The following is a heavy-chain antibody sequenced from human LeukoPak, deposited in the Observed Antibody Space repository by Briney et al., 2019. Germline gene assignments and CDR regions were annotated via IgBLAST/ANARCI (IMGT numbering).Heavy chain of an antibody. CDR2: VSSGFHA. CDR3: VREARGYHYTYFDY. D-gene: IGHD5-18*01. CDR1: GFTLGSHD. Sequence: GGSLRLSCTASGFTLGSHDMHWVRQIPGQGLEWVAAVSSGFHAFFADSVQGRFTVSREDARSSLYLQMNSLRAGDMAVYYCVREARGYHYTYFDYWGQGTLVTVSS. V-gene: IGHV3-13*01. J-gene: IGHJ4*02.